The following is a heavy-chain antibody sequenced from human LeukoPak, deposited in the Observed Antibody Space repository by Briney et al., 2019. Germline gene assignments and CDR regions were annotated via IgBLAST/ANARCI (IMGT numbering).Heavy chain of an antibody. D-gene: IGHD6-6*01. Sequence: PGGSLRLSCAASGFTFSSYSMNWVRQAPGKGLEWVSSISSSSSSTIYYADSVKGRFTISRDNAKNSLYLQMNSLRAEDTAVYYCAREAARVSFDYWGQGTLVTVSS. CDR2: ISSSSSSTI. V-gene: IGHV3-48*01. CDR1: GFTFSSYS. CDR3: AREAARVSFDY. J-gene: IGHJ4*02.